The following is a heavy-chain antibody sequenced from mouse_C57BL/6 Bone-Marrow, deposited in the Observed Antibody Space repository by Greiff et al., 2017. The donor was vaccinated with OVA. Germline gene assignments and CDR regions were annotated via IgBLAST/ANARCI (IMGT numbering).Heavy chain of an antibody. CDR2: ISDGGSYT. CDR3: ARDRYYYAMDY. J-gene: IGHJ4*01. CDR1: GFTFSSYA. Sequence: EVQLVESGGGLVKPGGSLKLSCAASGFTFSSYAMSWVRQTPEKRPEWVATISDGGSYTYYPDNVKGRFTISRDNAKNNLYLQMSHLKSEDTAMYYCARDRYYYAMDYWGQGTSVTVSS. V-gene: IGHV5-4*01.